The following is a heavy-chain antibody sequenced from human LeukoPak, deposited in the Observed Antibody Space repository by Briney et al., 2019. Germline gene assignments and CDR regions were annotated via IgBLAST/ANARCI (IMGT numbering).Heavy chain of an antibody. CDR3: ARDYYGP. D-gene: IGHD3-22*01. CDR2: IYSRGST. V-gene: IGHV3-66*03. CDR1: GFTVSNNY. Sequence: GGSLRLSCAASGFTVSNNYMRWVRQAPGKGLEWVSSIYSRGSTSYVDSVKGRFTISRDNFKNTLFLQMNSLRVEDTAVYYCARDYYGPWGQGTLVTVSS. J-gene: IGHJ5*02.